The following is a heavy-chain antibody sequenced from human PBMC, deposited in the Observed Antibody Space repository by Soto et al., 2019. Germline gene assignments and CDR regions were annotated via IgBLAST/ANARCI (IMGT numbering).Heavy chain of an antibody. Sequence: EVQLLESGGGLVQPGGSLRLSCAASGFTFSSYAMSWVRQAPGKGLVWVSRINSDGSSTSYADSVKGRFTISRDNAKNTLYLQMNSLRAEDTAVYYCARDLGAHVTPRWGQGTLVTVSS. J-gene: IGHJ4*02. CDR2: INSDGSST. V-gene: IGHV3-74*01. CDR1: GFTFSSYA. CDR3: ARDLGAHVTPR. D-gene: IGHD3-3*01.